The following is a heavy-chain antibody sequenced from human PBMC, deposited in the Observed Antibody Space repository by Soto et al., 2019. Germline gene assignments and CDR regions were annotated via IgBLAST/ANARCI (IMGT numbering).Heavy chain of an antibody. V-gene: IGHV5-51*01. D-gene: IGHD3-22*01. J-gene: IGHJ4*02. CDR3: ARRPWLSGYYDY. CDR2: IYPADSET. CDR1: GYSFFSHW. Sequence: GESLKISCKGSGYSFFSHWIGWVRQMPGKGLEWVGIIYPADSETRYSPSFQGQVTISVDKSINTAYLQWSSLKASDTAMYYCARRPWLSGYYDYWGQGTLVAVSS.